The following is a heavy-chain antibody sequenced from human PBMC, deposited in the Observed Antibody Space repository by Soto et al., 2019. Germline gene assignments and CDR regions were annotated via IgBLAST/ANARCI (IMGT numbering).Heavy chain of an antibody. Sequence: GGSLRLSCAASGFTFSSYWMSWVRQAPGKGLEWVANIKQDGSEKYYVDSVKGRFTISRDNAKNSLYLQMNSLRAEDTAVYYCARDRGPIAVAGRWIYYYYGMDVWGQGTTVTVSS. D-gene: IGHD6-19*01. J-gene: IGHJ6*02. CDR2: IKQDGSEK. CDR1: GFTFSSYW. V-gene: IGHV3-7*05. CDR3: ARDRGPIAVAGRWIYYYYGMDV.